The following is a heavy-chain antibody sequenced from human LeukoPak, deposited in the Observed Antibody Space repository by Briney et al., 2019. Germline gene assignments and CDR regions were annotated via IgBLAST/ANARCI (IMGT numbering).Heavy chain of an antibody. CDR2: ISSSGSTI. V-gene: IGHV3-48*03. J-gene: IGHJ4*02. Sequence: GGSLRLSCAASGFTLSSYEMNWVRQAPGKGLEWVSYISSSGSTIYYADSVKGRFTISRDNAKNSLYLQMNSLRAEDTAVYYCARVVGYSYGPFDYWGQGTLVTVSS. CDR3: ARVVGYSYGPFDY. CDR1: GFTLSSYE. D-gene: IGHD5-18*01.